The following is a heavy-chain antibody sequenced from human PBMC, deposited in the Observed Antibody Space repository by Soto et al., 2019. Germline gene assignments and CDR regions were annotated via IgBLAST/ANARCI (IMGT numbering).Heavy chain of an antibody. CDR3: ARSGSYSASFDI. D-gene: IGHD1-26*01. Sequence: XEILSLTFTVSGGSISSYYWSWIRQPAGKGLEWIGRIYTSGSTNYNPSLKSRVTMSVDTSKNQFSLKLSSVTAADTAVYYCARSGSYSASFDIWGQGTMVTVSS. CDR1: GGSISSYY. V-gene: IGHV4-4*07. CDR2: IYTSGST. J-gene: IGHJ3*02.